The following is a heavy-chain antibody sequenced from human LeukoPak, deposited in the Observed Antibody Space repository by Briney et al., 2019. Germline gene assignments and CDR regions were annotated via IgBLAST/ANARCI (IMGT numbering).Heavy chain of an antibody. D-gene: IGHD6-13*01. CDR1: GYTFTSYA. J-gene: IGHJ4*02. CDR3: ARSPEMGIAAAGTDFDY. Sequence: ASVKVSSKASGYTFTSYAMHWVRQAPGQRLEWMGWINAGNGNTKYSQKFQGRVTITRDTSASTAYMELSSLRSEDTAVYYCARSPEMGIAAAGTDFDYWGQGTLVTVSS. CDR2: INAGNGNT. V-gene: IGHV1-3*01.